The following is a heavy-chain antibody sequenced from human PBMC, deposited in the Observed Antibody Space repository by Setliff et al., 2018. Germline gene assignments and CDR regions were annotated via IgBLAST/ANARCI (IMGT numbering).Heavy chain of an antibody. D-gene: IGHD3-22*01. CDR3: AREYYYARSRNFDY. CDR1: GDSICGDY. Sequence: SETLSLTCTVSGDSICGDYWSWIRQPPGKGLEWIGFIHYSGSTNYNPSLKSRVTISLDTPKNQFSLRLTSVTAADTAVYYCAREYYYARSRNFDYWGQGTLVTVSS. J-gene: IGHJ4*02. CDR2: IHYSGST. V-gene: IGHV4-59*01.